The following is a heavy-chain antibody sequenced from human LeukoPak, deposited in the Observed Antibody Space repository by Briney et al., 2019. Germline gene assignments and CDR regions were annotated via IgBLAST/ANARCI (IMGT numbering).Heavy chain of an antibody. V-gene: IGHV3-23*01. CDR2: ISGNGRNT. CDR3: AKDHSGTWDYFDY. D-gene: IGHD1-26*01. J-gene: IGHJ4*02. Sequence: TGGSLRLSCAASGFTFSSYAMSWVRRAPGRGLEWVSTISGNGRNTDYADSVKGRFTISRDNSKSTLYLQINSLRAEDTALYYCAKDHSGTWDYFDYWGQGTLVTVSS. CDR1: GFTFSSYA.